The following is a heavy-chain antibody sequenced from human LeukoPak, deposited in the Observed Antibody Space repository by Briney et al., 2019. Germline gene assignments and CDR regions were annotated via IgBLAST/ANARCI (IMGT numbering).Heavy chain of an antibody. D-gene: IGHD6-13*01. Sequence: PGRSLRLSCAASGFTFSTYGMHWVRQAPGKGLEGVAVIWYDGSNKYYADSVKGRFTISRDNSKNTLYLQMNSLRAEDTAVYYCARFAGYSSSWPLDYWGQGTLVTVSS. V-gene: IGHV3-33*01. CDR2: IWYDGSNK. J-gene: IGHJ4*02. CDR3: ARFAGYSSSWPLDY. CDR1: GFTFSTYG.